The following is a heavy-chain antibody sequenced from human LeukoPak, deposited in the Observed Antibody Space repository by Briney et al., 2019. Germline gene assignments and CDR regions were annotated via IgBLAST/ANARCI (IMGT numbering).Heavy chain of an antibody. V-gene: IGHV4-59*01. CDR1: GGSISRYY. CDR2: IFYSGSI. J-gene: IGHJ4*02. D-gene: IGHD7-27*01. Sequence: PSETLSLTCTVSGGSISRYYWSWIRQPPGKALEWIGYIFYSGSINYNPSLKSRVTISVDTSKNQFSLKLTSVTAADTAVYYCASYTGDYWGQGTLVSVSS. CDR3: ASYTGDY.